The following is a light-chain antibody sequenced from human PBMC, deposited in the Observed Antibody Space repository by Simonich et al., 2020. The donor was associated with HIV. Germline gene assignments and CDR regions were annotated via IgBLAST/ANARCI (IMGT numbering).Light chain of an antibody. Sequence: QSVLTQPPSASGTPGQRVTISCSGSNSNLGSNTVNWYQQLPGTAPKLLIYSNNQRPSGAPDRFSGSKAGTSASLAISGLQSEDEADYYCAAWDDSLNGVVFGGGTKLTVL. J-gene: IGLJ2*01. V-gene: IGLV1-44*01. CDR1: NSNLGSNT. CDR2: SNN. CDR3: AAWDDSLNGVV.